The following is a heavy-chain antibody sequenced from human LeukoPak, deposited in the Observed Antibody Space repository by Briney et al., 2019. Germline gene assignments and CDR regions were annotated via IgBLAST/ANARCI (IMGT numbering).Heavy chain of an antibody. CDR3: ARGSMAVAGTKYNWFDP. CDR1: GGSISSYY. V-gene: IGHV4-59*01. D-gene: IGHD6-19*01. CDR2: IYYSGST. J-gene: IGHJ5*02. Sequence: SETLSLTCTVSGGSISSYYWSWIRQPPGKGLEWIGYIYYSGSTNYNPSLKSRVTISVDTSKNQFSLKLSSVTAADTAVYYCARGSMAVAGTKYNWFDPWGQGTLVTVSS.